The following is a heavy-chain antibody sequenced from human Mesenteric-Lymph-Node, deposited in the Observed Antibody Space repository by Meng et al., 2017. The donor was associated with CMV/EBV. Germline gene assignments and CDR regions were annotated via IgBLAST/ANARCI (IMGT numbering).Heavy chain of an antibody. V-gene: IGHV2-5*02. Sequence: FSGFSLTTRGEGVGWIRQAPGKALEWVALVYWDDDKRYNPSLRSRLTINKDASRNNVVLTLTNLDPLDTATYYCAHRRGATDNCFDPWGQGILVTVSS. CDR2: VYWDDDK. D-gene: IGHD1-26*01. CDR3: AHRRGATDNCFDP. J-gene: IGHJ5*02. CDR1: GFSLTTRGEG.